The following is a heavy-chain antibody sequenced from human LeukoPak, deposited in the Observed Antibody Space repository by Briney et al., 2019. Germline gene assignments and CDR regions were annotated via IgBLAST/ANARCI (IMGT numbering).Heavy chain of an antibody. CDR3: ARDRGYCSSTSCYTYAFDI. D-gene: IGHD2-2*02. Sequence: ASVKVSCKASGYTFTSYAMNWVRQAPGQGLEWMGWINTNTGYPTYAQGFTGRFVFSLDTSVSTAYLQISSLKAEDTAVYYCARDRGYCSSTSCYTYAFDIWGQGTMVTVSS. J-gene: IGHJ3*02. V-gene: IGHV7-4-1*02. CDR2: INTNTGYP. CDR1: GYTFTSYA.